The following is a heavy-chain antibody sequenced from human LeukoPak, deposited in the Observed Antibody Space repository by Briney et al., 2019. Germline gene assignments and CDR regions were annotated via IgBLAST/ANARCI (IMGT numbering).Heavy chain of an antibody. CDR2: MSYDGSNK. Sequence: GGSLRLSCAASGFTFSSYGMHWVRQAPGKGLEWVAVMSYDGSNKYYADSVKGRFTISRDNSKNTLYLQMNSLRAEDTAVYYCAKDLDSSGWFYYYGMDVWGQGTTVTVSS. V-gene: IGHV3-30*18. D-gene: IGHD6-19*01. CDR3: AKDLDSSGWFYYYGMDV. J-gene: IGHJ6*02. CDR1: GFTFSSYG.